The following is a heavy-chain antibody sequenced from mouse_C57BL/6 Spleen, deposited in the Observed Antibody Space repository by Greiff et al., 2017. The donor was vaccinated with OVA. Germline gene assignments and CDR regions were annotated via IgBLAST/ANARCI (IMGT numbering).Heavy chain of an antibody. V-gene: IGHV1-61*01. Sequence: QVQLQQSGAELVRPGSSVKLSCKASGYTFTSYWMAWVKQRPGQGLEWIGNIYPSDSETHYNQKFKDKATLTVDKSSSTAYMQLSSLTSEDSAVYYCARQGGPWFAYWGQGTLVTVSA. CDR1: GYTFTSYW. CDR2: IYPSDSET. D-gene: IGHD3-3*01. J-gene: IGHJ3*01. CDR3: ARQGGPWFAY.